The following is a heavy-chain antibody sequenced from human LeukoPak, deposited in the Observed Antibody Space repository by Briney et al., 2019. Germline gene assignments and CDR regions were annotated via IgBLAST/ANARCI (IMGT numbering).Heavy chain of an antibody. CDR3: ARGDGITGTQGRLDY. J-gene: IGHJ4*02. Sequence: PSGALSLTSAVYGGSFSGDYWCWIRRPPGKGAGWIGELNHSGSTNYNPSLKSRVTISVDTSKNQFSLKLSSVTAAATAVYYCARGDGITGTQGRLDYWGQGTLVTVSS. D-gene: IGHD1-20*01. V-gene: IGHV4-34*01. CDR2: LNHSGST. CDR1: GGSFSGDY.